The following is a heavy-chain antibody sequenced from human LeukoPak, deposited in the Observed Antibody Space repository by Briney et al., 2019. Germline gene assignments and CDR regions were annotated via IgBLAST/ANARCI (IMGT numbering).Heavy chain of an antibody. CDR1: GFTFSSYA. D-gene: IGHD2-21*02. J-gene: IGHJ4*02. V-gene: IGHV3-23*01. CDR2: ISGSGGST. CDR3: AKAYCGGDCYGDYFDY. Sequence: GGSLRLSCAASGFTFSSYAMSWDRQAPGMGLEWVSAISGSGGSTYYADTVKGRFTISRDNSKNTLYLQMNSLRAEDTAVYYCAKAYCGGDCYGDYFDYWGQGTLVTVSS.